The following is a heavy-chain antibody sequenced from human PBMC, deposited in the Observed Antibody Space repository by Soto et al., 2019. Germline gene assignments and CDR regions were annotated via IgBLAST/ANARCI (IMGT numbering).Heavy chain of an antibody. D-gene: IGHD3-22*01. J-gene: IGHJ6*02. CDR2: INPSGGST. CDR3: ARDTRNYDSSGYLYYYYGMDV. Sequence: ASVKVSCKASGYTFTSYYMHWVRQAPGQGLEWMGIINPSGGSTSYAQKFQGRVTMTRDTSTSTVYMELSSLRSEDTAVYYCARDTRNYDSSGYLYYYYGMDVWGQGTTVTVSS. V-gene: IGHV1-46*01. CDR1: GYTFTSYY.